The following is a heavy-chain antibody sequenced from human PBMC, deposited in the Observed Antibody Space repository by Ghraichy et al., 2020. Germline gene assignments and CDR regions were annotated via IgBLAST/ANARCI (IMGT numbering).Heavy chain of an antibody. J-gene: IGHJ4*02. CDR1: EFTFSNYD. Sequence: LSLTCASSEFTFSNYDMHWVRQAPGKWIKWISYVHYDGSIKFYGDSVKGRFTISRDNSKNTLYLQMKSRRVEDTAVYYCVKDIRFGEGDLYCGQGTQVAVSP. CDR2: VHYDGSIK. D-gene: IGHD3-10*01. V-gene: IGHV3-30*02. CDR3: VKDIRFGEGDLY.